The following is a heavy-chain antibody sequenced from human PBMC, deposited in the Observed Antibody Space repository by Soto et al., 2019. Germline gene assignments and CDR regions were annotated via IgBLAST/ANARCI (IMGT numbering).Heavy chain of an antibody. Sequence: SETLSLTCTVSGGSISSYYWSWVRQPPGKGLEWIGYIYYSGSTNYNPSLKSRVTLSVDTSKNQFSLKLSPVTAADTAVYYCARHIGYYGSGHTIYNYYYYYMDVWGKGTTVTVSS. V-gene: IGHV4-59*08. CDR2: IYYSGST. CDR3: ARHIGYYGSGHTIYNYYYYYMDV. CDR1: GGSISSYY. D-gene: IGHD3-10*01. J-gene: IGHJ6*03.